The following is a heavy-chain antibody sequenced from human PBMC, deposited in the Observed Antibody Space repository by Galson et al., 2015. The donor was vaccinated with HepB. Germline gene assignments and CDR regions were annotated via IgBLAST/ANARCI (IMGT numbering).Heavy chain of an antibody. CDR2: ISYDGSNK. D-gene: IGHD3-22*01. Sequence: SLRLSCAASGFSFSSHGMHWVRQAPGKGLEWVAVISYDGSNKYYADSVKGRFTISRDNSKNTLYLQMNSLRAEDTAVYYCARSRRYYYDPIREYWGQGALVTVSS. CDR3: ARSRRYYYDPIREY. CDR1: GFSFSSHG. V-gene: IGHV3-30*19. J-gene: IGHJ4*02.